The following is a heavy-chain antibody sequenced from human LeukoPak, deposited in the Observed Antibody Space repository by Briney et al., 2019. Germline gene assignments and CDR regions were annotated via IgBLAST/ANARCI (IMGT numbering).Heavy chain of an antibody. D-gene: IGHD3-22*01. Sequence: GGSLRLSCAASGFTFSSYGMHWVRQAPGKGLEWVAVISYDGSNKYYADSVKGRFTISRDNSKNTLYLQMNSLRAEDTAVYYCARASYFYDSSGFDYWGQGTLVTASS. J-gene: IGHJ4*02. CDR2: ISYDGSNK. CDR3: ARASYFYDSSGFDY. V-gene: IGHV3-30*03. CDR1: GFTFSSYG.